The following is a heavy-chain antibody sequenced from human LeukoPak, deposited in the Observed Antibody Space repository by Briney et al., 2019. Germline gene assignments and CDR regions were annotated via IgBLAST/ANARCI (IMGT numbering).Heavy chain of an antibody. CDR3: ARDKAHSYGRYFDP. V-gene: IGHV4-59*01. J-gene: IGHJ5*02. CDR2: ISYGNT. Sequence: SETLSLTCTVSGVSISTYYWNWLRQTPGKGLEWIGHISYGNTDYNPSLKSRVTISVDTSKNQFSLKLTSVTAADTAVYYCARDKAHSYGRYFDPWGQGALVTVSS. CDR1: GVSISTYY. D-gene: IGHD5-18*01.